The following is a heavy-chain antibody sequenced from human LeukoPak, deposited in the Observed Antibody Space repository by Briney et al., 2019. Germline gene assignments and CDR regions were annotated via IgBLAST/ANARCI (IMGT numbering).Heavy chain of an antibody. CDR1: GGSISSYY. CDR3: ARTTGYGPGDNNWFDP. CDR2: IYYSGST. J-gene: IGHJ5*02. D-gene: IGHD3-10*01. Sequence: SETLSLTCTVSGGSISSYYWSWIRQPPGKGLEWIGYIYYSGSTNYNPSLKSRVTISVDTSKNQFSLKLSSVTAADTAVYYCARTTGYGPGDNNWFDPWGQGTLVTVSS. V-gene: IGHV4-59*01.